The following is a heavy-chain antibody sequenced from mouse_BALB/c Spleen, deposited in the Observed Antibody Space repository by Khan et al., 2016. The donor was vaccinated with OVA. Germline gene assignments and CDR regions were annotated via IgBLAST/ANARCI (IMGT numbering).Heavy chain of an antibody. CDR2: IYPGSGRT. CDR1: GYTFTDYV. Sequence: VQLQESGPELVKPGASVKMSCKASGYTFTDYVISWVNQRTGQGLEWIGEIYPGSGRTYYNERFKDKATLTADKSSNTAYMQLSSLTSEDSAVXFCATSYDGAWFAYWGQGTLVTVSA. J-gene: IGHJ3*01. D-gene: IGHD1-1*01. V-gene: IGHV1-77*01. CDR3: ATSYDGAWFAY.